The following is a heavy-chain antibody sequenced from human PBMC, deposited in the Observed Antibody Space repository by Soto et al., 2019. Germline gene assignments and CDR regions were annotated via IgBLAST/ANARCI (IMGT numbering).Heavy chain of an antibody. V-gene: IGHV4-30-2*01. D-gene: IGHD1-1*01. CDR3: ARAKLERVFDY. CDR1: GGSISSGGYY. Sequence: QMQLQESGSGLVKPSQTLSLTCAVSGGSISSGGYYWSWIRQPPRKGLEWIGYIYHSGSTYYNPSLKSRVTISVDRSKNQFSLKLSSVTAADTAVYYCARAKLERVFDYWGQGTLVTVSS. J-gene: IGHJ4*02. CDR2: IYHSGST.